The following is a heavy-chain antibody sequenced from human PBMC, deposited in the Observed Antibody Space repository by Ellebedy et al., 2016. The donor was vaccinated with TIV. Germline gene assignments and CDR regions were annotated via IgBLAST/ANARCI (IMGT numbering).Heavy chain of an antibody. CDR1: GFPFNIAG. D-gene: IGHD2-2*01. J-gene: IGHJ5*02. CDR3: ARWQGFCSITSCYRWFDT. CDR2: IVFSGTAA. Sequence: GESLKISXAASGFPFNIAGMTWVRQAPGKGLEWVATIVFSGTAAYYADSVKGRFIVSRDNSKNTVYLQMNSLRAEDTAVYYCARWQGFCSITSCYRWFDTWGQGTLVTVSS. V-gene: IGHV3-23*01.